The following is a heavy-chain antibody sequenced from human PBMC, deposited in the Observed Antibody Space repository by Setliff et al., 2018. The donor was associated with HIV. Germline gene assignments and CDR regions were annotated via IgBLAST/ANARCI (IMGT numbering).Heavy chain of an antibody. CDR3: ARHNVITYGGLLFDYYYYVLDF. J-gene: IGHJ6*02. Sequence: SETLSLTCTVPGGYINDQYFSWIRQLPGKGLEWIGSIDYSESTKYNPSLNSRGTISLDKPKNELSLKLTSVTAADTAVYYCARHNVITYGGLLFDYYYYVLDFLGHVTTVTVSS. D-gene: IGHD3-16*01. V-gene: IGHV4-59*11. CDR1: GGYINDQY. CDR2: IDYSEST.